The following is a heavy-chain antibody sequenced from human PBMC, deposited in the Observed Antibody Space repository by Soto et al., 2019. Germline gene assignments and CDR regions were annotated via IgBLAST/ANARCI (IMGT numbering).Heavy chain of an antibody. CDR2: ISTTGATT. J-gene: IGHJ4*02. V-gene: IGHV3-48*03. D-gene: IGHD2-15*01. CDR1: GFTFSTYG. CDR3: ARKNVVVLGNYGFL. Sequence: GGSLRLSCVVSGFTFSTYGINWVRRAPGKGLEWVSYISTTGATTFYADSVKGRFTTSRDNAQNSLFLQMNSLRAEDTAVYYCARKNVVVLGNYGFLWGQGTLVTVSS.